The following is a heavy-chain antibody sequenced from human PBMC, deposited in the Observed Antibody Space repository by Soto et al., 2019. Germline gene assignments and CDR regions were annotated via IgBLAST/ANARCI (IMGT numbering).Heavy chain of an antibody. V-gene: IGHV5-51*01. J-gene: IGHJ4*02. CDR1: GYSFTNDW. CDR2: IFPGDSDT. CDR3: ARRVAAHPYFDF. Sequence: PGESLKISCKGSGYSFTNDWIAWVRQMPGKGLEWMGIIFPGDSDTRYSPSFQGQVTISADKSINTAYLQWSSLKASDTAVYYCARRVAAHPYFDFWGQGALVTVSS. D-gene: IGHD6-6*01.